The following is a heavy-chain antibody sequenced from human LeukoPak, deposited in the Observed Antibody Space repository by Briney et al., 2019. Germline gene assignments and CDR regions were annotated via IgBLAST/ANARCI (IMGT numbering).Heavy chain of an antibody. J-gene: IGHJ4*02. CDR2: ISYDGSNK. Sequence: GGSLRLSCVASGFTFSSHAIHWVRQAPGKGLEWVSVISYDGSNKDYADSVKGRFTISRGNSKNTLYLQMNSLRAEDTAVYYCARILDSAWGELGYWGQGTLVTVSS. D-gene: IGHD6-19*01. CDR1: GFTFSSHA. CDR3: ARILDSAWGELGY. V-gene: IGHV3-30*04.